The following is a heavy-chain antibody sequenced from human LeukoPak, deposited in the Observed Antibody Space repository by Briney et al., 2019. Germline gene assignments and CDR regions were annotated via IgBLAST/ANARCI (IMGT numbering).Heavy chain of an antibody. J-gene: IGHJ4*02. CDR3: ASCNGGNCYSFSDY. V-gene: IGHV3-74*01. D-gene: IGHD2-15*01. CDR2: INSDGSIT. CDR1: GFTFSRHW. Sequence: GGSLRLSCAASGFTFSRHWMHWVRQAPGKGLVWVSRINSDGSITTYADSVKGRFTISRDNAKNTLYLQMNSLRAEDTALYYCASCNGGNCYSFSDYWGQGTLVTVSS.